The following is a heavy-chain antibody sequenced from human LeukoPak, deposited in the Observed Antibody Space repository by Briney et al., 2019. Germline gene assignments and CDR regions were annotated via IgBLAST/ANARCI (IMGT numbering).Heavy chain of an antibody. CDR1: GYTFTNYY. CDR2: INPSGGRT. D-gene: IGHD6-13*01. CDR3: ARVGIAAAGMGGSDY. Sequence: ASVKVSCKASGYTFTNYYIHWVRQAPGQGLEWMGMINPSGGRTTYAKKFQGRVTMTRDTSTNTVYTELSSLRSDDTAVYYCARVGIAAAGMGGSDYWGQGTLVTVSS. V-gene: IGHV1-46*01. J-gene: IGHJ4*02.